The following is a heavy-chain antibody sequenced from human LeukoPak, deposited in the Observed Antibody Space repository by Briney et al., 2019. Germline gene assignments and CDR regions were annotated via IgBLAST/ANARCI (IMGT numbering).Heavy chain of an antibody. Sequence: SGGSLRLSCAASGFTFSSYAMHWVRQAPGKGLEWVANIKQDGSEKYYVDSVEGRFTISRDNAKNSLYMQMNSLRAEDTAVYYCARNYGSGSYRGPFGYWGQGTLVTVSS. CDR3: ARNYGSGSYRGPFGY. CDR1: GFTFSSYA. J-gene: IGHJ4*02. D-gene: IGHD3-10*01. CDR2: IKQDGSEK. V-gene: IGHV3-7*01.